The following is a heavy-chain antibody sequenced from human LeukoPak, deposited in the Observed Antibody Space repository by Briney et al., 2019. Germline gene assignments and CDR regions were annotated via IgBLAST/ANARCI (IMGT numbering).Heavy chain of an antibody. CDR1: GYTFTSYG. Sequence: GASVKVSCKASGYTFTSYGISWVRQAPGQGLEWMGWISAYNGNTNYAQKLQGRVTMTTDTSTSTAYMELRSLRSDDTAVYYCASSTGEGYCSSTSCMGSYYFDYWGQGTLVTVSS. CDR2: ISAYNGNT. CDR3: ASSTGEGYCSSTSCMGSYYFDY. V-gene: IGHV1-18*01. D-gene: IGHD2-2*01. J-gene: IGHJ4*02.